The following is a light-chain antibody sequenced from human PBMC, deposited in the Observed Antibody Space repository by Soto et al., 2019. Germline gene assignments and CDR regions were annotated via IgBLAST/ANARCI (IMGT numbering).Light chain of an antibody. CDR1: QSVNSN. CDR3: QQYDDWPLT. V-gene: IGKV3D-15*01. CDR2: GAS. J-gene: IGKJ4*01. Sequence: EIVMPQSPATVPVSPGERVTLLCRASQSVNSNHLAWYQQKPGQAPRVLIYGASNRATGIPDRFSGSGSGTEFTLTISGLQSEDFAVYYCQQYDDWPLTFGGGTKVDIK.